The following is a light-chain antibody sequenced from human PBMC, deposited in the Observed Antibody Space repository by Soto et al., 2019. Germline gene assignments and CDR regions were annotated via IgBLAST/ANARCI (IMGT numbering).Light chain of an antibody. V-gene: IGKV3D-20*01. Sequence: LPHLPPPLPFLHGARPPPSSGASQSASSSDLAWYQQKPGLAPRLLIYDASSRATGIPDRFSGSGSGTDFTLTISRLEPEDFAVYYCQQYGSSPGTFGQGTKVDTK. CDR2: DAS. J-gene: IGKJ1*01. CDR1: QSASSSD. CDR3: QQYGSSPGT.